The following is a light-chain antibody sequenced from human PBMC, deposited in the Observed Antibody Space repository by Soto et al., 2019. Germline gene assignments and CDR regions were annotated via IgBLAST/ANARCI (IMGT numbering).Light chain of an antibody. J-gene: IGKJ1*01. V-gene: IGKV3-20*01. Sequence: EIVLTQSPGTLSLSPGEGAALACMASQSVSNNYLALYQQKPGQSPRLLIYGASNRATGIPDRFSGSGSGTDFTLTISRLEPEAFAVYYCQQYGSSGTFGQGTKVDI. CDR3: QQYGSSGT. CDR1: QSVSNNY. CDR2: GAS.